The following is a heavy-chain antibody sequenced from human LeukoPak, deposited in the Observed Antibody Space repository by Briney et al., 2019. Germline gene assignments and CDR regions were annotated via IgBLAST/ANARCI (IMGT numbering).Heavy chain of an antibody. CDR2: IIPILGIA. CDR1: GGTFSSYT. D-gene: IGHD3-3*01. V-gene: IGHV1-69*02. CDR3: ASEYEFYGMDV. J-gene: IGHJ6*02. Sequence: SVKASCKASGGTFSSYTISWVRQAPGQGLEWMGRIIPILGIANYAQKFQGRVTITADKSTSTAYMELSSLRSEDTAVYYCASEYEFYGMDVWGQGTTVTVSS.